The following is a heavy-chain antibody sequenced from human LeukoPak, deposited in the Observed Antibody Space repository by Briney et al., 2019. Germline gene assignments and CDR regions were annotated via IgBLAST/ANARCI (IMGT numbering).Heavy chain of an antibody. V-gene: IGHV3-11*01. D-gene: IGHD6-19*01. J-gene: IGHJ3*02. Sequence: GGSLRLSCAASGFTFSDYYMSWICQAPGKGLEWVSYISSSGSTIYYADSVKGRFTISRDNAKNSLYLQMNSLRAEDTAVYYCARGYSSGWYFGAFDIWGQGTMVTVSS. CDR1: GFTFSDYY. CDR3: ARGYSSGWYFGAFDI. CDR2: ISSSGSTI.